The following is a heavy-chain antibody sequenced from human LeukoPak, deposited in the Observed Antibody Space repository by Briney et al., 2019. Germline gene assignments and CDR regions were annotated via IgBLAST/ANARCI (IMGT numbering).Heavy chain of an antibody. Sequence: GGSLRLSCAASGFTFSDHVMSWVRQAPGKGLEWISGISGSGASTYYADSVKGRFTISRDDSRNTLYLQMNSLRGDDTAVYYCAKDVGKWESLHFFDYWGQGTLVTVSS. CDR2: ISGSGAST. D-gene: IGHD1-26*01. CDR1: GFTFSDHV. V-gene: IGHV3-23*01. CDR3: AKDVGKWESLHFFDY. J-gene: IGHJ4*02.